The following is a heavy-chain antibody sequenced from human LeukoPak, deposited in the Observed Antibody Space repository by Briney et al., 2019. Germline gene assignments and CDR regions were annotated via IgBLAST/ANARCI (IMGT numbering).Heavy chain of an antibody. D-gene: IGHD2-15*01. Sequence: GGSLRLSCAASGFTFSSYSMNWVRQAPGKGLEWVSCIRSSGITTYYTDSVKGRFTISRDDAKNSLYLHMNSLRAEDTAVYYCATVKGGGSAFDFWGQGTMVTVSS. CDR2: IRSSGITT. CDR3: ATVKGGGSAFDF. V-gene: IGHV3-48*04. J-gene: IGHJ3*01. CDR1: GFTFSSYS.